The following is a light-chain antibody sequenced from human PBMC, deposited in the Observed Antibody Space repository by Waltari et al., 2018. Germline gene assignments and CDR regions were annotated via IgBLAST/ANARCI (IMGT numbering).Light chain of an antibody. Sequence: AIQLTQSPSSLSASVGDRVTITCRANQGISSALAWYQQKPGKTPKLLIYDASRLESGVPSRFSGGGSGTDFTLTISSLQPEDFATYYCQQFNSFPLFGGGTKVEIK. CDR3: QQFNSFPL. CDR1: QGISSA. CDR2: DAS. J-gene: IGKJ4*01. V-gene: IGKV1-13*02.